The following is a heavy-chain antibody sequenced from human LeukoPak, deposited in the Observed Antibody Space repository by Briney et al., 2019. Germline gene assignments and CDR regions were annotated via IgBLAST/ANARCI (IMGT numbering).Heavy chain of an antibody. J-gene: IGHJ4*02. CDR3: ARFLPAAISWLPGYYFDY. V-gene: IGHV4-34*01. D-gene: IGHD2-2*02. CDR2: INHSGST. CDR1: GGSFSGYY. Sequence: SETLSLTCAVYGGSFSGYYGSWIRQPPGKGLEWIGEINHSGSTNYNPSLKSRVTISVDTSKNQFSLKLSSVTAADTAVYYCARFLPAAISWLPGYYFDYWGQGTLVTVSS.